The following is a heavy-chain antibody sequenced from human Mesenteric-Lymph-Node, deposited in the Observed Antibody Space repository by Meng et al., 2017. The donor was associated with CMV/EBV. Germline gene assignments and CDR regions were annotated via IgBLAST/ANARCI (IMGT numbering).Heavy chain of an antibody. D-gene: IGHD3-3*01. CDR2: IYYDGNTQ. CDR3: AKLFWSGYYREAAFDF. J-gene: IGHJ3*01. CDR1: GFPFSSYG. V-gene: IGHV3-30*02. Sequence: GGSLRLSCAASGFPFSSYGMQWVRQAPGKGLEWVAFIYYDGNTQYYGDSVKGRFTISRDNSKNMVYLQMNSLRVEDTAIYYCAKLFWSGYYREAAFDFWGQGTMVTVSS.